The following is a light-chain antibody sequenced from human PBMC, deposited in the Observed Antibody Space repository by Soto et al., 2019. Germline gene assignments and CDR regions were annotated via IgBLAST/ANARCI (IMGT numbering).Light chain of an antibody. CDR2: TNH. J-gene: IGLJ2*01. V-gene: IGLV1-44*01. CDR1: ASNLGGNP. CDR3: AAWDDSLNAVV. Sequence: QSVLTQPASVSGTPGQKVSISCSGSASNLGGNPVNWYQHLPGAAPKLLIYTNHQRPSGVPDRFSGSKSGTSASLAISGLQSEDEADFYCAAWDDSLNAVVFGGGTKLTVL.